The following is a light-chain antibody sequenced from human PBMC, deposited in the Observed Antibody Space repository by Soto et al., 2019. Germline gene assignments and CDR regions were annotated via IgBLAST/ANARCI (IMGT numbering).Light chain of an antibody. CDR2: AAP. Sequence: DIQMTQSPSSLSASVGVRVTITCRASQGIRNALCCYQQKPGKAPKRLIYAAPSLKSGVPSRLSSSGSGTEFTLTISSLQPEDCATYYCLQHNSYPHTFGQGTKLEIK. CDR1: QGIRNA. V-gene: IGKV1-17*01. J-gene: IGKJ2*01. CDR3: LQHNSYPHT.